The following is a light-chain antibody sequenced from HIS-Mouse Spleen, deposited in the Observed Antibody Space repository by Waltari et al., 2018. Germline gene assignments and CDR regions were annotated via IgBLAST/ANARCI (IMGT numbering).Light chain of an antibody. J-gene: IGKJ2*01. CDR1: QSVSSSY. Sequence: EIVLTQSPGTLSLSPGERATLSCRAIQSVSSSYLAWYQQKPGQAPRLLIYGASSRATGIPDRFSGSGSGTDFTLTISRLEPEDFAVYYCQQHGTFGQGTKLEIK. CDR2: GAS. CDR3: QQHGT. V-gene: IGKV3-20*01.